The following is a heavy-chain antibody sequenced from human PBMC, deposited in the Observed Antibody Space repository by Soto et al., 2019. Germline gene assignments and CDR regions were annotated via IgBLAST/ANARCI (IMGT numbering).Heavy chain of an antibody. J-gene: IGHJ4*02. CDR2: IRDSGSGT. Sequence: EVQLLESGGGLVQPGGSLRLSCAASGFTFRSYTMNWVRQTPGKGLEWVSAIRDSGSGTYYTDSVRGRFTVSRDNSRNTLYLQMDSLRAEDTAVYYCAKAYTSGPLYYFDCWGQGTLVTVSS. CDR1: GFTFRSYT. V-gene: IGHV3-23*01. D-gene: IGHD6-19*01. CDR3: AKAYTSGPLYYFDC.